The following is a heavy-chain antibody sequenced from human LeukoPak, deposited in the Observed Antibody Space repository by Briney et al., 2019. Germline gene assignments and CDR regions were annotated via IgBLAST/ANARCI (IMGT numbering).Heavy chain of an antibody. J-gene: IGHJ5*02. Sequence: SETLSLTCTVSGCSISSHYWSWIRQPPGKGLEWIGYIYYSGSTKYNPSLKSRVTISVDTSKNQFSLKLSSVTAADTAAYYCARLYDSSGYINWLDPWGQRTLVTVSS. CDR1: GCSISSHY. D-gene: IGHD3-22*01. CDR3: ARLYDSSGYINWLDP. CDR2: IYYSGST. V-gene: IGHV4-59*11.